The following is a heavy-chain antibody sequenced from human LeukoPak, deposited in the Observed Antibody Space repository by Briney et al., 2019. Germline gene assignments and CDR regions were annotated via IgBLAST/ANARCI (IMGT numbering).Heavy chain of an antibody. J-gene: IGHJ4*02. V-gene: IGHV1-2*04. D-gene: IGHD1-26*01. CDR3: ARSLGYSGSYYYYFDY. Sequence: ASVKVSCKASGYTFTGYYMHWMRQAPGQGLEWMGWINPNSGGTNYAQKFQGWVTMTRDTSISTAYMELSRLRSDDTAVYYCARSLGYSGSYYYYFDYWGQGTLVTVSS. CDR2: INPNSGGT. CDR1: GYTFTGYY.